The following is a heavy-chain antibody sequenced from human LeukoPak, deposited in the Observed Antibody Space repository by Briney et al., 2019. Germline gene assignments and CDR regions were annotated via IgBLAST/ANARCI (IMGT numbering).Heavy chain of an antibody. D-gene: IGHD4-23*01. Sequence: ASVKVSCKASGYTFTGYYMHWVRQAPGQGLKWMGWISAYNGNTNYAQKFQGRVTMTTDTSTSTTHMELRSLRSDDTAVYYCARQGYSGHSQGAADYWGQGTLVTVSS. V-gene: IGHV1-18*04. CDR3: ARQGYSGHSQGAADY. CDR1: GYTFTGYY. CDR2: ISAYNGNT. J-gene: IGHJ4*02.